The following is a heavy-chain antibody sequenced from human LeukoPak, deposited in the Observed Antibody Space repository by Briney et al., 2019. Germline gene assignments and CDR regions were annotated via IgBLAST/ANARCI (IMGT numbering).Heavy chain of an antibody. V-gene: IGHV3-23*01. J-gene: IGHJ1*01. CDR1: GFTFSSHR. CDR3: AKDDAWGRFYH. Sequence: GGSLRLSCASSGFTFSSHRMNWVRQARGKGLEWVSGSSSIGGRTYYADSVKGRFTVTRDNSRNTLHLQMNSLRVEDTGVYYCAKDDAWGRFYHWGQGTLVTVSS. D-gene: IGHD3-16*01. CDR2: SSSIGGRT.